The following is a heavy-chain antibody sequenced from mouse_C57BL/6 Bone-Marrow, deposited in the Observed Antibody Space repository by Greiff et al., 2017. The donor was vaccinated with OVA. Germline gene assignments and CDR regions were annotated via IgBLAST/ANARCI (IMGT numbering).Heavy chain of an antibody. Sequence: QVQLQQSGAELVRPGTSVKVSCKASGYAFTNYLIEWVKQRPGQGLEGIGVINPGSGGTNYNEKFKGKATLTADKSSSTAYMQLSSLTSDDSAVYFCARGRLGYWGQGTTLTVSS. CDR2: INPGSGGT. J-gene: IGHJ2*01. D-gene: IGHD1-2*01. CDR1: GYAFTNYL. CDR3: ARGRLGY. V-gene: IGHV1-54*01.